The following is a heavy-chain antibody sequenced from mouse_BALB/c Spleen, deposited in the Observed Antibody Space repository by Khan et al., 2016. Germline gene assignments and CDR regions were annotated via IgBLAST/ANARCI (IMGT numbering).Heavy chain of an antibody. CDR1: GFDFSRYW. J-gene: IGHJ3*01. D-gene: IGHD1-1*01. CDR3: ARHEDYYGSSYSFAY. Sequence: EVKLLESGGGLVQPGGSLKLSCAASGFDFSRYWMSWVRQAPGKGLEWLGEINPDSSTINYTPSLKDKFIISRDNAKNTLYLQMSKVRSEDTALYYGARHEDYYGSSYSFAYWGQGTLVTVSA. V-gene: IGHV4-1*02. CDR2: INPDSSTI.